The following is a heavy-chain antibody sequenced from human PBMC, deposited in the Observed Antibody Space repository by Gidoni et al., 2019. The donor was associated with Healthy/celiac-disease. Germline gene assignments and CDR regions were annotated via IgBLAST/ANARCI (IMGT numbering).Heavy chain of an antibody. CDR3: AKEGSYDFWSGYYYYYGMDV. Sequence: EVQLLESGGGLVQSGGSLRLSCAASGFTFSSYAMRWVRQAPGKGLEWVSAISGSGGSTYYADSVKGRFTISRDNSKNTLYLQMNSLRAEDTAVYYCAKEGSYDFWSGYYYYYGMDVWGQGTTVTVSS. D-gene: IGHD3-3*01. V-gene: IGHV3-23*01. CDR2: ISGSGGST. J-gene: IGHJ6*02. CDR1: GFTFSSYA.